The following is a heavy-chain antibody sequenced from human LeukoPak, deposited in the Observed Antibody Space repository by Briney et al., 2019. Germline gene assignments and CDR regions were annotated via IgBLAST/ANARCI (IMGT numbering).Heavy chain of an antibody. CDR1: GFTFSSSA. V-gene: IGHV3-30*04. D-gene: IGHD3-16*01. Sequence: GGSLRLSCAASGFTFSSSAMSWVRQAPGKGLEWVAVISYDGSNKYYADSVKGRFTISRDNSKNTLYLQMNSLRAEDTAVYYCARGGVDYYFDYWGQGTLVTVSS. J-gene: IGHJ4*02. CDR3: ARGGVDYYFDY. CDR2: ISYDGSNK.